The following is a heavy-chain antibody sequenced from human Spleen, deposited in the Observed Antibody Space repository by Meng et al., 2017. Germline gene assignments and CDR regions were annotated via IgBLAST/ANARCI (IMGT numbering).Heavy chain of an antibody. CDR1: GFTFSNYA. CDR2: IWYDGSNE. V-gene: IGHV3-33*06. Sequence: GESLKISCAASGFTFSNYAMDWVRQAPGKGLEWVAHIWYDGSNEYYADSVKGRFTISRDNSKNTLSLQMNSLRAEDTAVYYCAKVSHYGDYDPNYFDYWGQGTLVTVSS. J-gene: IGHJ4*02. CDR3: AKVSHYGDYDPNYFDY. D-gene: IGHD4-17*01.